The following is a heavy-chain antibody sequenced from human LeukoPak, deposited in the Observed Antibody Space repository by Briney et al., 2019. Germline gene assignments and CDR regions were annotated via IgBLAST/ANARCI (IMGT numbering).Heavy chain of an antibody. Sequence: SETLSLTCTASGYSITSYYWSWIRQPPGKGLEWIAYLYYTGSTKYNASLDSRVTISVDTSTNQFSMKLSSVTAADTAVYYCARLYYGDYSPYYFDYWGQGTLVTVSS. CDR2: LYYTGST. D-gene: IGHD4-17*01. J-gene: IGHJ4*02. CDR3: ARLYYGDYSPYYFDY. CDR1: GYSITSYY. V-gene: IGHV4-59*01.